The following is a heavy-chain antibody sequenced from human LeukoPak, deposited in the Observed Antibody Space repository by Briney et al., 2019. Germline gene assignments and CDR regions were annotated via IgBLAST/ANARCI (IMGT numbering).Heavy chain of an antibody. Sequence: GASVKVSCKASGYTFTSYYMHWVRQSTGQGLEWMGIINPSGGSTSYAQKFQGRVTMTRDTSTSTVYMELSSLRSEDTAVYYCARGGYCSSTSCVQGVDYWGQGTLVTVSS. J-gene: IGHJ4*02. V-gene: IGHV1-46*01. CDR1: GYTFTSYY. D-gene: IGHD2-2*03. CDR2: INPSGGST. CDR3: ARGGYCSSTSCVQGVDY.